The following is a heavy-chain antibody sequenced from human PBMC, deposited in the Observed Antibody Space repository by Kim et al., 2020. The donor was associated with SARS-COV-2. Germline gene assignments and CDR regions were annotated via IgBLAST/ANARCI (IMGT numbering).Heavy chain of an antibody. V-gene: IGHV1-2*04. CDR1: GYTFTGYY. CDR2: INPNSGDT. CDR3: ARDSRTTRSWFHAAFDI. D-gene: IGHD6-13*01. Sequence: ASVKVSCKASGYTFTGYYMHWVRQAPGQGLEWMGWINPNSGDTNYAQKFQGWVTMTRDTSISTAYMELSRLTSDDTAVYYCARDSRTTRSWFHAAFDIWGQGTMVTVSS. J-gene: IGHJ3*02.